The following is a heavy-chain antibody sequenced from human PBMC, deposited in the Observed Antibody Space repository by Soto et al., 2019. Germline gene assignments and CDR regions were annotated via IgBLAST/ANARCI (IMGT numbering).Heavy chain of an antibody. CDR1: GFSLSTSGVG. Sequence: SGPTLVNPTQTLTLTCTFSGFSLSTSGVGVGWIRQPPGKALEWLALIYWNDDKRYSPSLKSRLTITKDTSKNQVVLTMTKMDPVDTATYYCAHKGAAAGLRGWFDPWGQGTLVTVSS. CDR2: IYWNDDK. J-gene: IGHJ5*02. CDR3: AHKGAAAGLRGWFDP. D-gene: IGHD6-13*01. V-gene: IGHV2-5*01.